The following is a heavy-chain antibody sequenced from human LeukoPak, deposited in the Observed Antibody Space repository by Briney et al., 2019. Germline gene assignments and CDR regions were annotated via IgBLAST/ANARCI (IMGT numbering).Heavy chain of an antibody. Sequence: SETLSLTCSVSGGSINNYYWSWIRQPPGKGLEWIGNIYYSGNTNYNPSLKSRVTISVDTPKNQFSLNLNSVTAADTAVYYCARKVRSSLYNWFDPWGQGTLVTVSS. CDR1: GGSINNYY. D-gene: IGHD6-6*01. CDR2: IYYSGNT. J-gene: IGHJ5*02. V-gene: IGHV4-59*08. CDR3: ARKVRSSLYNWFDP.